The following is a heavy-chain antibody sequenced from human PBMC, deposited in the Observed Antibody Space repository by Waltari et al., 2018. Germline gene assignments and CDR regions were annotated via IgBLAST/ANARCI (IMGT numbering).Heavy chain of an antibody. CDR2: TTPSLGIA. D-gene: IGHD4-4*01. CDR1: GGTFSSYT. J-gene: IGHJ6*02. Sequence: QIQLLQSGAEVKKPGSSVKVSCKASGGTFSSYTISWVRQAPGQGLEWMGRTTPSLGIANYAQKFQGRVTSTADKSTSTAYMELSSLRSEDTAVYYCARNTVRYYYYGMDVWGQGTTVTVSS. V-gene: IGHV1-69*02. CDR3: ARNTVRYYYYGMDV.